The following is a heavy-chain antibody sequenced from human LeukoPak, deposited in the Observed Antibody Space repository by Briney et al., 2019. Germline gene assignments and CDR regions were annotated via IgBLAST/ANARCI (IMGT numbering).Heavy chain of an antibody. Sequence: SETLSLTCTVSGYSISSGYYWGWIRQPPGKGLEWIGSIYHSGSTYYNPSLKSRVTISVDTSKNQFSLKLSSVTAADTAVYYCAKSRVFAFDIWGQGTMVTVSS. CDR1: GYSISSGYY. D-gene: IGHD6-13*01. V-gene: IGHV4-38-2*02. CDR3: AKSRVFAFDI. CDR2: IYHSGST. J-gene: IGHJ3*02.